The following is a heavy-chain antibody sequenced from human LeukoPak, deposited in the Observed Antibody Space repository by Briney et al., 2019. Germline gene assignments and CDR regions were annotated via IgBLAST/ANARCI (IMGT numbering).Heavy chain of an antibody. CDR3: ARGAYSYGYRWFGP. CDR1: GGTFSSYA. V-gene: IGHV1-69*05. CDR2: IIPIFGTA. J-gene: IGHJ5*02. D-gene: IGHD5-18*01. Sequence: GASVKVSCKASGGTFSSYATSWVRQAPGQGLEWMGGIIPIFGTANYAQKFQGRVTITTDESTSTAYMELSSLRSEDTAVYYCARGAYSYGYRWFGPWGQGTLVTVSS.